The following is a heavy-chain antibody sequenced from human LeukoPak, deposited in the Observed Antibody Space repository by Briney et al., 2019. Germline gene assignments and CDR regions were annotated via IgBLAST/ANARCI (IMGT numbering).Heavy chain of an antibody. CDR2: ISSSSSYI. J-gene: IGHJ6*04. CDR1: GFTFSSYS. V-gene: IGHV3-21*01. CDR3: VRDGKLLWFGEASYGMDV. Sequence: GGSLRLSCAASGFTFSSYSMNWVRQAPGKGLERVSSISSSSSYIYYADSVKGRFTISRDNAKNSLYLQMNSLRAEDTAVYYCVRDGKLLWFGEASYGMDVWGKGTTVTVSS. D-gene: IGHD3-10*01.